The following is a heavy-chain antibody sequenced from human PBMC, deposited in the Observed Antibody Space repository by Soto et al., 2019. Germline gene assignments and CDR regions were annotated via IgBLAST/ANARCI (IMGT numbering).Heavy chain of an antibody. D-gene: IGHD3-9*01. CDR1: GYSFTAYW. Sequence: GESLKISCKGSGYSFTAYWIAWVRQMPGKGLEWMGIIDPGDSNTRYSPSFQGQVTISADKSISTAYLQLSSLEASDTAMYYCARLDYDVLTAYTYCDYWGHGTLVTVSS. CDR3: ARLDYDVLTAYTYCDY. J-gene: IGHJ4*01. V-gene: IGHV5-51*01. CDR2: IDPGDSNT.